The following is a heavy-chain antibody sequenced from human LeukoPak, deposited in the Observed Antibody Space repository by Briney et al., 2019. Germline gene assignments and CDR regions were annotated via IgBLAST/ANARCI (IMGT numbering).Heavy chain of an antibody. V-gene: IGHV1-3*01. CDR1: GYTFTSYA. CDR2: INAGNGNT. CDR3: ARDGTYYDFWSGYLYYYYYGMDV. J-gene: IGHJ6*02. Sequence: ASVKVSCKASGYTFTSYAMHWVRQAPGQRSEWMGWINAGNGNTKYSKKFQGRVTITRETSASTAYMELSSLRYEDTGVYYCARDGTYYDFWSGYLYYYYYGMDVWGQGTTVTVSS. D-gene: IGHD3-3*01.